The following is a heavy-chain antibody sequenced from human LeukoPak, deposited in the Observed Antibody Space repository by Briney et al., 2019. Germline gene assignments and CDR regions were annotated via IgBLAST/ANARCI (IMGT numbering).Heavy chain of an antibody. CDR3: ARMDLVSSGYKQTFDY. D-gene: IGHD3-22*01. Sequence: SETLSLTCAVSGGSISSGNWWSWVRQSPGKGPEWIGEIYHSGSTNYNPSLKSRVTISLDNSKNQFSLKLSSVTAADTAVYYCARMDLVSSGYKQTFDYWGQGTLVTVSS. CDR2: IYHSGST. CDR1: GGSISSGNW. J-gene: IGHJ4*02. V-gene: IGHV4-4*02.